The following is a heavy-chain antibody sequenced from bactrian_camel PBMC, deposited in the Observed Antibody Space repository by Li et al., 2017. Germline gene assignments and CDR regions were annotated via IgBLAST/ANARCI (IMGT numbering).Heavy chain of an antibody. CDR1: GYSSSRYH. CDR2: FIGSDGST. J-gene: IGHJ4*01. Sequence: VQLVESGGGSVQAGGSLRLSCAASGYSSSRYHMGWFRQAPGNERDGVAFIGSDGSTSYADSVRGRFTISRDNAKNTLYLQMNSLKPEDTAMYYCAARPPGTYPHLWFGYDHWGQGTQVTVS. CDR3: AARPPGTYPHLWFGYDH. V-gene: IGHV3S44*01. D-gene: IGHD1*01.